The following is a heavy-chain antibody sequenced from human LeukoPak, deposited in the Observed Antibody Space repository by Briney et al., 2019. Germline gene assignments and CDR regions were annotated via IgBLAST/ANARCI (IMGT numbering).Heavy chain of an antibody. D-gene: IGHD4-23*01. CDR3: AKSQGGNSGLDY. CDR1: GFTFSSYA. CDR2: ISGSGGST. V-gene: IGHV3-23*01. J-gene: IGHJ4*02. Sequence: GGSLRLSCAASGFTFSSYAMSWVRQAPGKGQEWVSAISGSGGSTYYADSVKGRFTISRDNSKNTLYLQMNSLRAEDTAVYYCAKSQGGNSGLDYWGQGTLVTVSS.